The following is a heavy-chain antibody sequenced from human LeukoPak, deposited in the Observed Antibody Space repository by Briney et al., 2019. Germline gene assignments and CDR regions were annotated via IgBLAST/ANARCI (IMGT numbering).Heavy chain of an antibody. J-gene: IGHJ4*02. Sequence: SETLSLTCTVSGGSISSGSYYWSWIRQPAGKGLEWIGRIYTSGSTNYNPSLKSRVTISVDTSKNQFSLKLSSVTAADTAVYYCASQVGAITPFDYWGQGTLVTVSS. D-gene: IGHD1-26*01. CDR1: GGSISSGSYY. CDR2: IYTSGST. V-gene: IGHV4-61*02. CDR3: ASQVGAITPFDY.